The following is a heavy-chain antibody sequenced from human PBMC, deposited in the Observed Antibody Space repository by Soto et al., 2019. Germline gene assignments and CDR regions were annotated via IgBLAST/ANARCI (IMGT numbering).Heavy chain of an antibody. D-gene: IGHD3-16*01. CDR2: IKHDGSEK. V-gene: IGHV3-7*01. CDR3: ARQGGRRTYYYYYGMDV. J-gene: IGHJ6*02. Sequence: GGSLSLSCPASGFTFSSFWMSWVRQAPGKGLEWVANIKHDGSEKNYVDSVKGRFTISTDNAKNSVFLQMNSLRAEDTAVYYCARQGGRRTYYYYYGMDVWGQGTTVTVSS. CDR1: GFTFSSFW.